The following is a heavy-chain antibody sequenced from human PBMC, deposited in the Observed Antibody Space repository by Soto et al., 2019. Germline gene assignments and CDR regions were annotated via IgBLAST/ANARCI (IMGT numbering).Heavy chain of an antibody. J-gene: IGHJ6*02. V-gene: IGHV3-48*03. Sequence: GESLRLSCAASGFTFSSYEMNWVRQAPGKGLEWVSYISSSGSTIYYADSVKGRFTISRDNAKNSLYLQMNSLRAEDTAVYYCARAIVLMVYAAYGMDVWGQGTTVTVSS. D-gene: IGHD2-8*01. CDR3: ARAIVLMVYAAYGMDV. CDR1: GFTFSSYE. CDR2: ISSSGSTI.